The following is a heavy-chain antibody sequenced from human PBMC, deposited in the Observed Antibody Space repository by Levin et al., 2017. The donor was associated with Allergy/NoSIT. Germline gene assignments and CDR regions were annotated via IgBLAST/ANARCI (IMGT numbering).Heavy chain of an antibody. CDR2: INPNSGGT. D-gene: IGHD6-13*01. Sequence: ASVKVSCKASGYTFTGYYMHWVRQAPGQGLEWMGWINPNSGGTNYAQKFQGRVTMTRDTSISTAYMELSRLRSDDTAVYYCAREEEQQLVWGWFDPWGQGTLVTVSS. CDR3: AREEEQQLVWGWFDP. CDR1: GYTFTGYY. J-gene: IGHJ5*02. V-gene: IGHV1-2*02.